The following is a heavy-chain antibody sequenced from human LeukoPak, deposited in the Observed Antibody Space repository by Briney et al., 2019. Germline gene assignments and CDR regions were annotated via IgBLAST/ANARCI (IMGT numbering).Heavy chain of an antibody. Sequence: ASVRVSCKASGYTFTSYYMHWVRQAPGQGLEWMGIINPSGGSTSYAQKFQGRVTMTRDTSTSTVYMELSSLRSEDTAVYYCATASEPLRYCSSTSCYPRTYYGMDVWGQGTTVTVPS. V-gene: IGHV1-46*01. CDR2: INPSGGST. D-gene: IGHD2-2*01. J-gene: IGHJ6*02. CDR1: GYTFTSYY. CDR3: ATASEPLRYCSSTSCYPRTYYGMDV.